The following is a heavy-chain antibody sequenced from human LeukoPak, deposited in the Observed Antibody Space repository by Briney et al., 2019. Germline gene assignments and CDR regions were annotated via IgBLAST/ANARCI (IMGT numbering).Heavy chain of an antibody. CDR2: IYYSGST. CDR1: GGSISSSSYY. D-gene: IGHD3-10*01. V-gene: IGHV4-39*07. CDR3: ARDVPTTYGSGSPGYYYYGMDV. J-gene: IGHJ6*02. Sequence: SETLSLTCTVSGGSISSSSYYWGWIRQPPGKGLEWIGSIYYSGSTYYNPSLKSRVTISVDTSKNQFSLKLSSVTAADTAVYYCARDVPTTYGSGSPGYYYYGMDVWGQGTTVTVSS.